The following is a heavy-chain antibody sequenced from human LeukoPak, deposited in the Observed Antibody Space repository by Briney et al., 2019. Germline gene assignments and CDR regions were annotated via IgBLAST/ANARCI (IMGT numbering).Heavy chain of an antibody. V-gene: IGHV4-59*01. Sequence: SETLSLTCTVSGGSISSYYWSWIRQPPGKGLECIGYIYYSGSTNYNPSLKSRVTISVDTSKNQFSLKLSSVTAADTAVYYCARAPGGVPAAHFDYWGQGTLVTVSS. CDR3: ARAPGGVPAAHFDY. J-gene: IGHJ4*02. D-gene: IGHD2-2*01. CDR2: IYYSGST. CDR1: GGSISSYY.